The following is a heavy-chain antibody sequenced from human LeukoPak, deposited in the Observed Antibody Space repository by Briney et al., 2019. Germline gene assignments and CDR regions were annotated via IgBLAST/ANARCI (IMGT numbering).Heavy chain of an antibody. J-gene: IGHJ6*02. Sequence: PGGSLRLPCAPSGFPFSSYGMHWVPQAPGKGLGWVAVIWYDGSYKFYADSVKGRFTISRDNSKNTLYLQMNSLRAEDTAVYYCARDRPDSKNGMDVWGQGTTVTVSS. V-gene: IGHV3-33*01. CDR2: IWYDGSYK. CDR3: ARDRPDSKNGMDV. CDR1: GFPFSSYG.